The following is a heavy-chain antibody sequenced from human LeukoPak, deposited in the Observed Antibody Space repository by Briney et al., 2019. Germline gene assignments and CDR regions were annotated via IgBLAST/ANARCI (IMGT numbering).Heavy chain of an antibody. CDR2: ISSSSSYI. CDR3: ARVGGATRYYFDY. Sequence: GGSLRLSCAASGFTFSSYSMNRVRQAPGKGLEWVSSISSSSSYIYYADSVKGRFTISRDNAKNSLYLQMNSLRAEDTAVYYCARVGGATRYYFDYWGQGTLVTVSS. D-gene: IGHD1-26*01. CDR1: GFTFSSYS. V-gene: IGHV3-21*01. J-gene: IGHJ4*02.